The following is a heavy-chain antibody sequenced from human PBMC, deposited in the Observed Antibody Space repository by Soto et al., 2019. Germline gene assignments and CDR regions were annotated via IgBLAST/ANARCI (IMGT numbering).Heavy chain of an antibody. J-gene: IGHJ5*01. CDR2: IYWHDEK. CDR1: GFALSTRGVG. D-gene: IGHD6-13*01. V-gene: IGHV2-5*01. Sequence: QITLKESGPTLVKPTQTLTLTCTCSGFALSTRGVGVGWIRQPPGKALEWLALIYWHDEKRYNPSLKSRLTITKDTSKNQVVLTMTNVDPVDTGTHYCAHRQPSAVGTDRYCFGSWGQGSLVTVSS. CDR3: AHRQPSAVGTDRYCFGS.